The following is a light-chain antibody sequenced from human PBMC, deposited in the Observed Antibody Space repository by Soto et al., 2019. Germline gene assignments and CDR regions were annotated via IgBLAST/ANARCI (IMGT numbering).Light chain of an antibody. V-gene: IGLV4-69*01. CDR1: SGHSSYA. CDR3: QTWGTGFLV. J-gene: IGLJ3*02. Sequence: QLVLTQSPSASASLGASVKLTCTLSSGHSSYAIAWHQQQPEKGPRYLMQLNNDGSHNKGDGIPDRFSGASSGAERYLTISSLQSEDEADYYCQTWGTGFLVFGGGTKLTVL. CDR2: LNNDGSH.